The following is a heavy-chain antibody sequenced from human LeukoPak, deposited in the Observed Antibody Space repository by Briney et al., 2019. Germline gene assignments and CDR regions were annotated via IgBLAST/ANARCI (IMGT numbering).Heavy chain of an antibody. V-gene: IGHV4-59*01. Sequence: PSETLSLTCTVSGGSISSYYWSWIRQPPGKGLEWIGYIYYSGSTNYNPSLKSRVTLSVDTSKNQFSLKLSSVTAADTAVYYCARDQYYYDSSGYYYYYYGMDVWGQGTTVTVSS. CDR3: ARDQYYYDSSGYYYYYYGMDV. CDR2: IYYSGST. D-gene: IGHD3-22*01. J-gene: IGHJ6*02. CDR1: GGSISSYY.